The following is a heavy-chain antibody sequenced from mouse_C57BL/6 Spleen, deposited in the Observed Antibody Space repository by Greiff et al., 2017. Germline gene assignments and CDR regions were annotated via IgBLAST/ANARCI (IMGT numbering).Heavy chain of an antibody. Sequence: QVQLQQSGPELVKPGASVKISCKASGYAFSSSWMNWVKQRPGKGLEWIGRIYPGDGDTNYNGKFKGKATLTADKASSTAYMQLSSLTSEDSAVYFCARDDYYFDYWGQGTTLTVSS. J-gene: IGHJ2*01. CDR3: ARDDYYFDY. CDR2: IYPGDGDT. V-gene: IGHV1-82*01. CDR1: GYAFSSSW.